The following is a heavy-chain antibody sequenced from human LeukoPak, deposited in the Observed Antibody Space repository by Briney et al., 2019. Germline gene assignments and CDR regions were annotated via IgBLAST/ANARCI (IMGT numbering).Heavy chain of an antibody. CDR3: ARRTNSGTSWFDT. D-gene: IGHD3-10*01. Sequence: GESLKISCQGLGYSFTSYWIGWVRQMPGKGLEWMGIIYPGDSDTTYSQSLQGQVTISVDKSISTAYLQWSRLKASDTAMYYCARRTNSGTSWFDTWGQGTLVTVSS. V-gene: IGHV5-51*01. CDR2: IYPGDSDT. J-gene: IGHJ5*02. CDR1: GYSFTSYW.